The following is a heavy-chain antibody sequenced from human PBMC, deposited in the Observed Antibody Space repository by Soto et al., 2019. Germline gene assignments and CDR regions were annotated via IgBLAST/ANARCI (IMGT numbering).Heavy chain of an antibody. CDR3: AKEAMHGDYVPT. D-gene: IGHD4-17*01. CDR2: ISTRGSTI. J-gene: IGHJ5*02. V-gene: IGHV3-48*03. Sequence: EEQLVESGGGLVQPGGSLRLSCAASGFTFSSFAMNWVRQAPGRGLEWVSFISTRGSTIFYADSVKGRFIISRDNAKSSLHLQMSSLRAEDTAVYYCAKEAMHGDYVPTWGQGTLVTVSS. CDR1: GFTFSSFA.